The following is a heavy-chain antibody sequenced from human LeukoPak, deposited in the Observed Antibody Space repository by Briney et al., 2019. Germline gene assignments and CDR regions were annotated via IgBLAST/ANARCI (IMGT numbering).Heavy chain of an antibody. CDR2: ISAYNGNT. J-gene: IGHJ4*02. CDR1: GYTFTNYG. D-gene: IGHD6-19*01. CDR3: ARDLKMGYSSGRYSWGTGSSNDY. Sequence: ASVKVSCKASGYTFTNYGISWVRQAPGQGLEWMGWISAYNGNTNYAQKFQGRITMTTDTSTSTAYMELRSLRSDDTAVYYCARDLKMGYSSGRYSWGTGSSNDYWGQGTLVTASS. V-gene: IGHV1-18*01.